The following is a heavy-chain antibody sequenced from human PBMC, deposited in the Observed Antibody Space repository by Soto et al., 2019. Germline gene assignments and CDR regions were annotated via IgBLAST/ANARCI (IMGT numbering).Heavy chain of an antibody. CDR2: IYWNDDK. D-gene: IGHD6-19*01. Sequence: QITLKESGPTPVTPTQTLTLTCTFTGFSLSTSGVGVGWIRQPPGTALEWLALIYWNDDKRYSPSLKSRLTITKDASINQVVLTMTITDPVDTSTYYCARRDSSGWYGYWGPGTLVTVSS. J-gene: IGHJ4*02. CDR3: ARRDSSGWYGY. CDR1: GFSLSTSGVG. V-gene: IGHV2-5*01.